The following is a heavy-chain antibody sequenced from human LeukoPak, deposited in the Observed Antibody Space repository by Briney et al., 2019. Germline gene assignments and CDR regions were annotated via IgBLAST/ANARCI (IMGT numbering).Heavy chain of an antibody. D-gene: IGHD3-16*01. J-gene: IGHJ4*02. Sequence: PSETLSLTYTDSGGSISSYYWSWIRQPPGKGLEWIGYIYYSGSTNYNPSLKSRVTISVDTSKNQFSLKLSSVTAADTAVYYCARGGARTTMLINYWGQGTLVTVSS. CDR2: IYYSGST. CDR3: ARGGARTTMLINY. V-gene: IGHV4-59*01. CDR1: GGSISSYY.